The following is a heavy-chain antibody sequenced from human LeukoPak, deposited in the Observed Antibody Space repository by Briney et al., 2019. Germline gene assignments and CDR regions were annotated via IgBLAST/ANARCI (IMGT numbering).Heavy chain of an antibody. Sequence: SETLSLTCTVSGGSISSYYWSWIRQPPGKGLEWIGYIYYSGSTNCNPSLKSRVTISVDTSKNQFSLKLSSVTAADTAVYYCARVYSSGCFDYWGQGTLVTVSS. CDR2: IYYSGST. J-gene: IGHJ4*02. CDR1: GGSISSYY. D-gene: IGHD6-19*01. V-gene: IGHV4-59*01. CDR3: ARVYSSGCFDY.